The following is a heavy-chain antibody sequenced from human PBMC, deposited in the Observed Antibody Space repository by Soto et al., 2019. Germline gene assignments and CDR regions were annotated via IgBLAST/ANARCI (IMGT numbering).Heavy chain of an antibody. CDR3: ASGPYCGGDCYSLSEAYYYYGMDV. Sequence: GGSLRLSCAASGFTFSSYAMHWVRQAPGKGLEWVAVISYDGSNKYYADSVKGRFTISRDNSKNTLYLQMNSLRAEDTAVYYCASGPYCGGDCYSLSEAYYYYGMDVWGQGTTVTVSS. J-gene: IGHJ6*02. D-gene: IGHD2-21*02. CDR2: ISYDGSNK. CDR1: GFTFSSYA. V-gene: IGHV3-30-3*01.